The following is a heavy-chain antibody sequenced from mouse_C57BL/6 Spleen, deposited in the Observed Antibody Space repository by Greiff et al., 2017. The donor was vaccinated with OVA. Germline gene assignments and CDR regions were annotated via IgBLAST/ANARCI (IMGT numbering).Heavy chain of an antibody. CDR3: ARQFITTVVAHFDY. Sequence: EVQRVESGGGLVKPGGSLKLSCAASGFTFSDYGMHWVRQAPEKGLEWVAYISSGSSTIYYADTVKGRFTISRDNAKNTLFLQMTSLRSEDTAMYYCARQFITTVVAHFDYWGQGTTLTVSS. J-gene: IGHJ2*01. V-gene: IGHV5-17*01. CDR2: ISSGSSTI. D-gene: IGHD1-1*01. CDR1: GFTFSDYG.